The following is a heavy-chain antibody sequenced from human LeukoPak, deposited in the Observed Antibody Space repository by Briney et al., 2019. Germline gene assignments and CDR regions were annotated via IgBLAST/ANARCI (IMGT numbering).Heavy chain of an antibody. CDR1: GFTFSSYS. CDR2: ISSSSSYI. Sequence: SGGSLRLSCAASGFTFSSYSMNWVRQAPGKGLEWVSSISSSSSYIYYADSVKGRFTISRDNAKNSLYLQMNSLRAEDTAVYYCARDSVERGSGSYYRSNYYYYMDVWGKGTTVTVSS. CDR3: ARDSVERGSGSYYRSNYYYYMDV. V-gene: IGHV3-21*01. D-gene: IGHD3-10*01. J-gene: IGHJ6*03.